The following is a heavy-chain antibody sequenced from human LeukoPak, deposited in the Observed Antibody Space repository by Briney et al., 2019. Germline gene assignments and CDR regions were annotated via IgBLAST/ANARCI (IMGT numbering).Heavy chain of an antibody. V-gene: IGHV3-74*03. CDR3: ARETSTGFDY. Sequence: GGSLRLSCAASGFTFSNYWMHWVRQAPGKGLVWVSRINFDGTRTTYADSVKGRFTFSRDNAKNTLYLQMNSLRAEDTAVYYCARETSTGFDYWGQGTLATVSS. J-gene: IGHJ4*02. CDR2: INFDGTRT. D-gene: IGHD4-11*01. CDR1: GFTFSNYW.